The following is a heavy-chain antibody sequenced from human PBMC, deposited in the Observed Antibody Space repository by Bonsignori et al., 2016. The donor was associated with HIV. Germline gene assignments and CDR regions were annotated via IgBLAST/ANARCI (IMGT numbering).Heavy chain of an antibody. Sequence: GGSLRLSCAASEYTVGTSYMAWVRQAPGKGLEWVSTLTSSGRPLHTESARGRFTISRDNVKNTVDLYMSSLRVDDTAVYYCATTRRNWDGDAFEIWGQGTLVTVSS. V-gene: IGHV3-66*01. J-gene: IGHJ3*02. CDR1: EYTVGTSY. D-gene: IGHD1-1*01. CDR3: ATTRRNWDGDAFEI. CDR2: LTSSGRP.